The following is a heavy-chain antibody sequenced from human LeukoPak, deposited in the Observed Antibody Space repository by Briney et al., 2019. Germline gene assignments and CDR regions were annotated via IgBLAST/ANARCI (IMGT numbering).Heavy chain of an antibody. Sequence: PGGSLRLSCAASGFTFSSYEMNWVRQAPGKGLEWVSYISSSGSTIYYADSVKGRFTISRDNAKNSLCLQMNSLRAEDTAVYYCARVPGWGYSSPQDYWGQGTLVTVSS. CDR1: GFTFSSYE. V-gene: IGHV3-48*03. CDR2: ISSSGSTI. J-gene: IGHJ4*02. D-gene: IGHD5-18*01. CDR3: ARVPGWGYSSPQDY.